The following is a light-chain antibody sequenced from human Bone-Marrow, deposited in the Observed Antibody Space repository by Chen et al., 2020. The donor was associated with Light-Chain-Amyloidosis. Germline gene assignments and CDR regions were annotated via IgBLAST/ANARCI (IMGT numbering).Light chain of an antibody. CDR3: QQRSDWPRT. V-gene: IGKV3-11*01. J-gene: IGKJ1*01. CDR1: QSVSSH. Sequence: EIVSTQSPATLSLSPGERATLSCRASQSVSSHLDCYQQKPGQAPRLLIYDASNRATGTPARFSGTRSGTAFTLTINSLGPEDFAVYYCQQRSDWPRTFGQGTKVEIK. CDR2: DAS.